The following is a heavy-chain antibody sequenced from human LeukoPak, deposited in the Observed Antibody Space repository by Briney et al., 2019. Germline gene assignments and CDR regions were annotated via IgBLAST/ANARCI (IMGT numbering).Heavy chain of an antibody. Sequence: PSETLSLTCTVSGGSISSYYWSWIRQPPGKGLEWIGYIYISGSTNYNPSLKSRLTISVDTSKNQFSLKLSSVTAADTAVYYCARHRGYDRIGYYFLDAFDIWGQGAKVTVSS. V-gene: IGHV4-4*09. J-gene: IGHJ3*02. CDR3: ARHRGYDRIGYYFLDAFDI. CDR2: IYISGST. CDR1: GGSISSYY. D-gene: IGHD3-22*01.